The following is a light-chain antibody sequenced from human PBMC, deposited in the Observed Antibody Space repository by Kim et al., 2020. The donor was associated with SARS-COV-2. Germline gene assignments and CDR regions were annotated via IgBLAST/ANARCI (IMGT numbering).Light chain of an antibody. V-gene: IGLV6-57*01. CDR1: SGSIASNY. CDR3: QSYDISNQV. J-gene: IGLJ3*02. CDR2: EDN. Sequence: NFMLTQPHSVSESPGKTVTISCTRSSGSIASNYVQWYQQRPGSSPTTVIYEDNQRPSGVPDRFSGSIDSSSNSASLTISELKTEDEADYYCQSYDISNQVSGGGTRRIVL.